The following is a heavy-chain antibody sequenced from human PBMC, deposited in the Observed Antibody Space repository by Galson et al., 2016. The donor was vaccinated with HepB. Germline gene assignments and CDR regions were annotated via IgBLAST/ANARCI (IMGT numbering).Heavy chain of an antibody. CDR3: ANLRGGYSGPRYYDYYNGMDV. Sequence: SLRLSCAASGFTFNTYSIHWVRQAPGKGLEWVSAISDSGRTTYYTDSVKGRFTISRDNSRNTLHLQMNSLTAEDTAIYYCANLRGGYSGPRYYDYYNGMDVWGQGTTVTVSS. CDR1: GFTFNTYS. V-gene: IGHV3-23*01. J-gene: IGHJ6*02. D-gene: IGHD5-12*01. CDR2: ISDSGRTT.